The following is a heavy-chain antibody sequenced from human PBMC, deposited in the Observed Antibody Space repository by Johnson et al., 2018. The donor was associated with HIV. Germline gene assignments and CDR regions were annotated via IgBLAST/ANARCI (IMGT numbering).Heavy chain of an antibody. J-gene: IGHJ3*02. CDR1: GFMFSSSW. CDR3: ARDLAIGGRTDAFDI. D-gene: IGHD6-6*01. V-gene: IGHV3-30*02. CDR2: IRYDGSNK. Sequence: QVQLVESGGGVVQPGGSLRLSCAASGFMFSSSWMSWVRQAPGKGLEWVAFIRYDGSNKYYADSVKGRFTISRDNSKNTLYLQMSSLGAEDTAVYYCARDLAIGGRTDAFDIWGQGTMVTVSS.